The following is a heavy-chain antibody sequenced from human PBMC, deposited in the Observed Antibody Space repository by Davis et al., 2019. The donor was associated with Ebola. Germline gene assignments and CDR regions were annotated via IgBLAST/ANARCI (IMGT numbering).Heavy chain of an antibody. D-gene: IGHD3-3*02. CDR1: GFTFSNYD. CDR2: IGTAGDT. Sequence: GESLKISCEASGFTFSNYDMHWVRQVTGKGLEWVSAIGTAGDTYYPGSVKGRFTISRENAKNSLYLQMNSLRAGDTAVYYCAKATFLEWLSLNWFDPWGQGTLVTVSS. CDR3: AKATFLEWLSLNWFDP. V-gene: IGHV3-13*01. J-gene: IGHJ5*02.